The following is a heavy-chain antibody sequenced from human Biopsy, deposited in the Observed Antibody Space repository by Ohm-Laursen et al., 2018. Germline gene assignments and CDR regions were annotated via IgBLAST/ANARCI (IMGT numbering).Heavy chain of an antibody. J-gene: IGHJ3*01. CDR1: GASVSSGSYD. CDR2: IYNDVST. D-gene: IGHD5-18*01. Sequence: SDTLSLTCTVSGASVSSGSYDWSWIRQPPGKGLEWIGNIYNDVSTKYNPSLRSRVTISADKSANKFSLKLRSVTAAGTAVYYCARGYAGLYEAFDFWGQGTVVTVAS. CDR3: ARGYAGLYEAFDF. V-gene: IGHV4-61*01.